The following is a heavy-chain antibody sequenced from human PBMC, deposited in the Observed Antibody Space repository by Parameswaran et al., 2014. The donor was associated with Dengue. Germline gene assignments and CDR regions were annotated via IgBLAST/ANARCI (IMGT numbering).Heavy chain of an antibody. Sequence: WIRQPPGKGLEWVSSISSSSSYIYYADSVKGRFTISRDNAKNSLYLQMNSLRAEDTAVYYCARVFWQQLVLRGTYYYYGMDVWGQGTTVTVSS. CDR3: ARVFWQQLVLRGTYYYYGMDV. V-gene: IGHV3-21*01. D-gene: IGHD6-13*01. J-gene: IGHJ6*02. CDR2: ISSSSSYI.